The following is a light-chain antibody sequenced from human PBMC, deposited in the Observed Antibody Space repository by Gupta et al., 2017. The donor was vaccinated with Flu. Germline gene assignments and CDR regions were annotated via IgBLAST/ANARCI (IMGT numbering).Light chain of an antibody. J-gene: IGKJ4*01. V-gene: IGKV3-20*01. Sequence: EIVLTQSPGTMSSSPGERATLSCRASQSVSSNYLAWYQQKPGQAPRLLIYGASSRATGIPDRFSGSGSGTDFTLTITRLEPEDFAVYYCQQDGSSPITFGGGTKVDIK. CDR1: QSVSSNY. CDR3: QQDGSSPIT. CDR2: GAS.